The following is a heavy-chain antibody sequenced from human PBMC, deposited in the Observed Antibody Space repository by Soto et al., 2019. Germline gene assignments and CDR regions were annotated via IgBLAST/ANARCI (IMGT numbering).Heavy chain of an antibody. J-gene: IGHJ4*02. CDR2: ISYSGST. CDR3: ARGYDFWNGYYSAQYYFDF. Sequence: VQLQDAGPGLVKPSQTLSLTCTVSGGSINSDHYYWSWLRQTPGKGLEWLGYISYSGSTYYNPSLTRRIVISVEPYNYQFSLKLISVTAAYTAVYYCARGYDFWNGYYSAQYYFDFWGQGTLVTVSS. CDR1: GGSINSDHYY. D-gene: IGHD3-3*01. V-gene: IGHV4-30-4*01.